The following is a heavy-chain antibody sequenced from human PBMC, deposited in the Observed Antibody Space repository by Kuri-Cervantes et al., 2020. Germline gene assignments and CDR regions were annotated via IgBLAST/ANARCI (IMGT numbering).Heavy chain of an antibody. Sequence: GGSLRLSCAASKFTFSSYAMSWVRQAPGKGLEWVSGISGSGGSTYYADSVKGRFTISRDNAKNSLYLQMNSLRAEDTAVYYCAKGTYGSGSYYAPDYWGQGTLVTVSS. J-gene: IGHJ4*02. CDR1: KFTFSSYA. CDR3: AKGTYGSGSYYAPDY. V-gene: IGHV3-23*01. D-gene: IGHD3-10*01. CDR2: ISGSGGST.